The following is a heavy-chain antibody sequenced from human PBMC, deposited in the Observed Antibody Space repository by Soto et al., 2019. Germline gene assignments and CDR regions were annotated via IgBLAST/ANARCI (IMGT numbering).Heavy chain of an antibody. Sequence: QAQLVESGGGVVQPGRSLRLSCAASGFTFSSYGMHWVRQAPGTGLEWVAVISYDGGLQHYADSVKGRFTISRDNSKEMVLLEKNSLRAEDTAVYYCVSDRGYGHASVPYSWGQGTLVSVSS. V-gene: IGHV3-30*03. D-gene: IGHD5-18*01. CDR3: VSDRGYGHASVPYS. J-gene: IGHJ4*02. CDR1: GFTFSSYG. CDR2: ISYDGGLQ.